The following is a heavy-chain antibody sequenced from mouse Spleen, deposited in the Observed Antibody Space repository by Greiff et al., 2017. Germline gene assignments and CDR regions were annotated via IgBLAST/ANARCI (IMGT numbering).Heavy chain of an antibody. D-gene: IGHD1-1*01. V-gene: IGHV5-9-3*01. Sequence: EVQLVESGGGLVKPGGSLKLSCAASGFTFSSYAMSWVRQTPEKRLEWVATISSGGSYTYYPDSVKGRFTISRDNAKNTLYLQMSSLRSEDTAMYYCARLNTGAMDYWGQGTSVTVSS. J-gene: IGHJ4*01. CDR3: ARLNTGAMDY. CDR2: ISSGGSYT. CDR1: GFTFSSYA.